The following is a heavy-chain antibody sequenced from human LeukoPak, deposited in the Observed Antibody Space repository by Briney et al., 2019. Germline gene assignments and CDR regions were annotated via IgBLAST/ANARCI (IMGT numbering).Heavy chain of an antibody. CDR2: INDRGIAT. CDR1: EFTVSTNH. CDR3: ARDGRWFGDY. D-gene: IGHD3-16*01. V-gene: IGHV3-23*01. J-gene: IGHJ4*02. Sequence: GGSLRLSCAASEFTVSTNHMSWVRQAPGKGLEWVSTINDRGIATYYADSVKGRFTISRDNSKNTLSLQVSSLRAEDTAIYYCARDGRWFGDYWGQGTLVTVSS.